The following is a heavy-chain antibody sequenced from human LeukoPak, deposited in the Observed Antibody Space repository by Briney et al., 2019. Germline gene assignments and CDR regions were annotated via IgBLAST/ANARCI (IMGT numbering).Heavy chain of an antibody. CDR3: ARLYYCDSSGPHYYMDV. V-gene: IGHV4-30-4*08. CDR2: IYYSGST. CDR1: GGSISSGDYY. Sequence: PSETLSLTCTVSGGSISSGDYYWSWIRQPPGKGLEWIGYIYYSGSTYQNPSLKSRITISVDTSKNQFSLKLSSVTAADTAVYYCARLYYCDSSGPHYYMDVWGKGITVTVSS. D-gene: IGHD3-22*01. J-gene: IGHJ6*03.